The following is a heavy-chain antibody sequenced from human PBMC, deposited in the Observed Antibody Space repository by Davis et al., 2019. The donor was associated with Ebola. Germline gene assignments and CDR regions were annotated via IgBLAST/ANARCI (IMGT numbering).Heavy chain of an antibody. J-gene: IGHJ4*02. D-gene: IGHD3-10*01. Sequence: GESLKISCAASGFTFSSYDMHWVRQATGKGLEWVSAIGTAGDTYYPGSVKGRFTISREKAKNSLYLQMNSLRGKDTAVYYCARAGFGEIYFDYWGQGTLVTVSS. CDR2: IGTAGDT. V-gene: IGHV3-13*01. CDR1: GFTFSSYD. CDR3: ARAGFGEIYFDY.